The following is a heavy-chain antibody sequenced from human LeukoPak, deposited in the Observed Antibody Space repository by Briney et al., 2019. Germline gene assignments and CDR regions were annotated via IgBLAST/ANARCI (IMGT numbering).Heavy chain of an antibody. D-gene: IGHD5-18*01. Sequence: PGGSLRLSCAASGFTFSSYGMHWVRQAPGKGLEWVAVIWYDGSNKYYADSVKGRFTISRDNSKNTVYLQMNSLRVEDTAVYYCGREMTQAGGYTYGLDYWGQGTLVTVSS. J-gene: IGHJ4*02. CDR3: GREMTQAGGYTYGLDY. CDR2: IWYDGSNK. V-gene: IGHV3-33*01. CDR1: GFTFSSYG.